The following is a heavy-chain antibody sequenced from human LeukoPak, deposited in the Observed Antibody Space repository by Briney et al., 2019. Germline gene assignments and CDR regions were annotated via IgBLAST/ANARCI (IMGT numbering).Heavy chain of an antibody. Sequence: GGSLRLSCAASGFTFSSYAMSWVRQAPGKGLEWVSTISSSGGSTYYPDSVKGRFTISKYTSKHTLFLQMNGLRAEDTAVYYCARSDVVTRNYYYYMDVWGKGTTVTVSS. CDR1: GFTFSSYA. V-gene: IGHV3-23*01. J-gene: IGHJ6*03. CDR3: ARSDVVTRNYYYYMDV. D-gene: IGHD2-2*01. CDR2: ISSSGGST.